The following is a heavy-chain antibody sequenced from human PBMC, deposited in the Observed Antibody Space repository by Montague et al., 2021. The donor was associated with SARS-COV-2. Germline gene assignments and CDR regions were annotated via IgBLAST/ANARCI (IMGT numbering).Heavy chain of an antibody. CDR1: GGSITTNNW. V-gene: IGHV4-4*02. CDR2: IYHSGST. J-gene: IGHJ4*02. Sequence: SETLSLTCAVSGGSITTNNWWNWVRQSPGKGLEWIGEIYHSGSTNYNPSHNSRVNISVDRPTNQFSLSLTSVTAADTAVYYCAREGSRDGYNDGFDYWGQGTLVTVSS. D-gene: IGHD5-24*01. CDR3: AREGSRDGYNDGFDY.